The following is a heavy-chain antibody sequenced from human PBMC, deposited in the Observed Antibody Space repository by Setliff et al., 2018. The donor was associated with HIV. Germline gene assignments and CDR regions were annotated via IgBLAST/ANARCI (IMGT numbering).Heavy chain of an antibody. CDR2: IDWDDDK. J-gene: IGHJ4*02. CDR1: GFSLYTRGVG. V-gene: IGHV2-70*11. D-gene: IGHD3-9*01. CDR3: ARSSTYYDILTGYYGSGPGFDY. Sequence: ESGPTLVNPTQTLTVTCTFSGFSLYTRGVGVSWIRQPPGKALEWLARIDWDDDKYYSTSLKTRLTISKDTSKNQVVLTMPNMDPVDTATYYCARSSTYYDILTGYYGSGPGFDYWGQGTLVTVSS.